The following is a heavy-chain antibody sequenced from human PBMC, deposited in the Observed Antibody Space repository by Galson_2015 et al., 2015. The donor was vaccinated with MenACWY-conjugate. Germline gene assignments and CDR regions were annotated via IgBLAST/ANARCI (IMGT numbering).Heavy chain of an antibody. V-gene: IGHV3-74*01. D-gene: IGHD6-19*01. Sequence: SLRLSCAASGFTFSSYWMHWVRQAPGKGLVWVSLMKSDGRSTTYADSVKGRFTISRDNAKNTLYLQMNSLRADDTAVYYCASWGLQTRGWYEGDFWGQGTLVTVSS. J-gene: IGHJ4*01. CDR3: ASWGLQTRGWYEGDF. CDR2: MKSDGRST. CDR1: GFTFSSYW.